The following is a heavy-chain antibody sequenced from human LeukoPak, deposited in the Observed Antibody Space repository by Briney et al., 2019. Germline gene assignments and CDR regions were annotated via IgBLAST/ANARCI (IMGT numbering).Heavy chain of an antibody. J-gene: IGHJ4*02. Sequence: GGSLRLSCTASGFTLSSYSMSWVRQAPGKGLEGVSYITSSSSTIYYADSVKGRFTISRDNAKNSLYLQMNSLRDEDTAVYYCASDILTERRFDYWGQGTLVTVSS. CDR2: ITSSSSTI. CDR1: GFTLSSYS. CDR3: ASDILTERRFDY. D-gene: IGHD3-9*01. V-gene: IGHV3-48*02.